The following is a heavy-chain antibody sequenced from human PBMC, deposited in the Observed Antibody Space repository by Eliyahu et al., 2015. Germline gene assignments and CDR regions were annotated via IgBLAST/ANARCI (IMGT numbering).Heavy chain of an antibody. CDR3: ARNVPIVVVEGATQWYFDL. CDR2: XXYGRNT. Sequence: QVQLQESGPGLVKPSETLSLXCTIXGGSXSSYYWTWVRQLPGKGLEWIGYXXYGRNTNYNPSLESRVTISIDRSTNQFSLRLNSVTAADTAVYYCARNVPIVVVEGATQWYFDLWGRGTLVTVSS. J-gene: IGHJ2*01. D-gene: IGHD2-15*01. V-gene: IGHV4-59*01. CDR1: GGSXSSYY.